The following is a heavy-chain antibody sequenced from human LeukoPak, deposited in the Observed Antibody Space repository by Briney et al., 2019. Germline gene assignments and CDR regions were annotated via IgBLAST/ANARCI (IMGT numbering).Heavy chain of an antibody. J-gene: IGHJ4*02. V-gene: IGHV4-34*01. Sequence: SETLSLTCAVYGGSFSGYYWSWIRQPPGKGLEWIGEINHSGSTNYNPSLKSRVTISVDTSKNQISLKLSSVTAADTAVYYCARLGSGWYYFDYWGQGTLVTVSS. CDR1: GGSFSGYY. D-gene: IGHD6-19*01. CDR3: ARLGSGWYYFDY. CDR2: INHSGST.